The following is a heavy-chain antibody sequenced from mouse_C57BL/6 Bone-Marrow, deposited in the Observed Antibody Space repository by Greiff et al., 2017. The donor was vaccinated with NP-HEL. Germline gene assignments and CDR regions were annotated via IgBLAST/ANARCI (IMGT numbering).Heavy chain of an antibody. J-gene: IGHJ2*01. CDR3: ARLYDYQFLYYFDY. Sequence: QVQLQQPGAELVKPGASVKLSCKASGYTFTSYWMHWVKQRPGQGLEWIGMIHPNSGSTNYNEKFKSKATLTVDKSSSTAYMQLSSLTSEDSAVYYRARLYDYQFLYYFDYWGQGTTLTVSS. D-gene: IGHD2-4*01. CDR1: GYTFTSYW. CDR2: IHPNSGST. V-gene: IGHV1-64*01.